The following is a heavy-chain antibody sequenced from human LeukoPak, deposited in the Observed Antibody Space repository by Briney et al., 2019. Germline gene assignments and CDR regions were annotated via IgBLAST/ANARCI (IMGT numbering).Heavy chain of an antibody. CDR1: GGTFTNYA. Sequence: GSSVKVSCKASGGTFTNYAIRWVQQAPGQGLEWMGGIIPLLGTPNYAQKFQGRVTITADDSTSTAYMELTSLRSEDTAVDYCAEPTFSVARTAPYYYYYLDVWGQGTTVTVSS. V-gene: IGHV1-69*01. J-gene: IGHJ6*02. D-gene: IGHD5/OR15-5a*01. CDR2: IIPLLGTP. CDR3: AEPTFSVARTAPYYYYYLDV.